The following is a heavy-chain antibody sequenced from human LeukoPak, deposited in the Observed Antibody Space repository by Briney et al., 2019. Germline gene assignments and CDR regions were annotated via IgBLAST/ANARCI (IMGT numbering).Heavy chain of an antibody. J-gene: IGHJ4*02. CDR3: ARQGTSWYPDY. Sequence: SETLSLTCTVSGGSISSSSYYWGWIRQPPGKGLEWIGSVYYSGSTSYNPSLKSRVTISVDTSKTRISLNLSSVTAADTAVYYCARQGTSWYPDYWGQGTLVTVSS. V-gene: IGHV4-39*01. CDR1: GGSISSSSYY. CDR2: VYYSGST. D-gene: IGHD6-13*01.